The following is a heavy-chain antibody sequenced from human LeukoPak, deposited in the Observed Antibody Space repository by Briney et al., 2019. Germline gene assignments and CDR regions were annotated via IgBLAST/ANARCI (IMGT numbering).Heavy chain of an antibody. D-gene: IGHD6-6*01. V-gene: IGHV3-66*01. J-gene: IGHJ4*02. CDR3: AKVEYSSTSFDY. CDR2: ISGGGST. Sequence: PGGSLRLSCTASGFTVSSNYMTWVRQAPGKGLEWVSVISGGGSTFYADSVKDRFTISRDNSKNTLYLQMNSLTVEDTAVYYCAKVEYSSTSFDYWGQGTLVTVSS. CDR1: GFTVSSNY.